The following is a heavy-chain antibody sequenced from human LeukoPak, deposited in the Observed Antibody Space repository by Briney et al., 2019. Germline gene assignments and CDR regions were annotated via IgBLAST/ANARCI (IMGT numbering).Heavy chain of an antibody. V-gene: IGHV4-59*11. J-gene: IGHJ3*02. CDR1: TDSISSHY. CDR3: ARDLITVTKGFDI. D-gene: IGHD4-17*01. Sequence: WETLSLTCAVSTDSISSHYWSWIRQPPGKGLAWIGYIAYIGSTNYNPSLKSRVTISIDTSKNQFSLKLRSVTAADTAVYYCARDLITVTKGFDIWGQGTMVSVSS. CDR2: IAYIGST.